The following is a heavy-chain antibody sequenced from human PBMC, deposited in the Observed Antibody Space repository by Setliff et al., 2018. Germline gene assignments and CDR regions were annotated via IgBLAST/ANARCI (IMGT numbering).Heavy chain of an antibody. V-gene: IGHV4-61*09. Sequence: SETLSLTCSVSGASITSGGFYWTWIRQPAGKGLEWIGHISPSGSTTYNPSVKSRLTISVDTSKNQFSLSLSSVTAADTAVYYCAGGAFGSRWYVRPWFDPWGQGTLVTVSS. CDR3: AGGAFGSRWYVRPWFDP. CDR1: GASITSGGFY. D-gene: IGHD6-13*01. CDR2: ISPSGST. J-gene: IGHJ5*02.